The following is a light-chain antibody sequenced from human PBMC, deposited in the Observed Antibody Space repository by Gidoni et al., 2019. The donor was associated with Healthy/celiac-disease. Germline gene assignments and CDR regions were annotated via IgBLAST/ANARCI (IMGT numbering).Light chain of an antibody. CDR3: AAWDDSLNGNYV. V-gene: IGLV1-44*01. Sequence: QSVLTQPPSASGTPRQTVTISCSGSSANIGSNTVNWYQQLPGTAPKLLIYSNNQRPSGVPDRFSGSKSGTSASLAISGLQSEDEADYYCAAWDDSLNGNYVFGTGTKVTVL. CDR2: SNN. CDR1: SANIGSNT. J-gene: IGLJ1*01.